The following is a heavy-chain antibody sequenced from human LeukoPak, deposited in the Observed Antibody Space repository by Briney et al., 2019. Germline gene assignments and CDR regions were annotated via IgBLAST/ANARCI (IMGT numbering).Heavy chain of an antibody. V-gene: IGHV4-4*02. CDR1: GGSISSSNW. CDR2: IYHSGST. D-gene: IGHD3-10*01. Sequence: PSETLSLTCAVSGGSISSSNWLSWVRQPPGKGLELIGEIYHSGSTNYNPSLKSRVTISVDKSKNQFSLKLSSVTAADTAVYYCARGYYGSGSLWGMDVWGKGTTVTVSS. CDR3: ARGYYGSGSLWGMDV. J-gene: IGHJ6*04.